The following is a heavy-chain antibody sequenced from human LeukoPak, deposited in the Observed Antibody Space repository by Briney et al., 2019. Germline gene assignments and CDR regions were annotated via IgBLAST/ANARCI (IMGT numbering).Heavy chain of an antibody. CDR3: ARERYYYDSSGYTPDAFDI. D-gene: IGHD3-22*01. CDR1: GFTVSSNY. V-gene: IGHV3-53*01. CDR2: IYSGGST. J-gene: IGHJ3*02. Sequence: GGSRRLSCAASGFTVSSNYMSWVRQAPGKGLEWVSVIYSGGSTYYADSVKGRFTISRDNSKNTLYLQMNSLRAEDTAVYYCARERYYYDSSGYTPDAFDIWGQGTMVTVSS.